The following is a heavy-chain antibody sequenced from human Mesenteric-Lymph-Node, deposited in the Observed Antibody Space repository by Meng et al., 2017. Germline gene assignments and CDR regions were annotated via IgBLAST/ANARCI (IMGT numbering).Heavy chain of an antibody. CDR1: EVPFSSSA. CDR3: AKAPGYYGSGSYWNDYFDY. Sequence: EVQLLESGGGLVQHGGSGRLSGGASEVPFSSSAMSWVRQAPGKGLEWVSGLSGSGRSTYYADSVQGRFTISRDNSKNTLYLQMNSLTAEDTAVYYCAKAPGYYGSGSYWNDYFDYWGQGTLVTVSS. J-gene: IGHJ4*02. V-gene: IGHV3-23*01. CDR2: LSGSGRST. D-gene: IGHD3-10*01.